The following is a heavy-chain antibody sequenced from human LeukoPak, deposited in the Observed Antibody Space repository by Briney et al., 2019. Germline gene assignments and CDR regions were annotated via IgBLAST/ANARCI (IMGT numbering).Heavy chain of an antibody. J-gene: IGHJ4*02. CDR1: GYTFTGYY. Sequence: ASVKVPCKASGYTFTGYYMHWVRQAPGQGLEWVGWINPTSGGTNYAQKFQGRVTMTRDTSISTAYMELSRLRSDDTAVYYCARGSASSGYYAETFDYWGQGTLVTVSS. CDR3: ARGSASSGYYAETFDY. CDR2: INPTSGGT. V-gene: IGHV1-2*02. D-gene: IGHD3-22*01.